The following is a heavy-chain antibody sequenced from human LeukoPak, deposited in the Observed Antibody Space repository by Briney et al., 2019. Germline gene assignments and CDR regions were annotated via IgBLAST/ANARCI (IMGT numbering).Heavy chain of an antibody. D-gene: IGHD4-17*01. J-gene: IGHJ4*02. V-gene: IGHV3-48*03. CDR2: IRGSGTTI. Sequence: GGSLRLSCAGSGFTFSSYEMNWVRQAPGKGLEWVSYIRGSGTTISYADSVKGRFTISRDNAKNSLYLQMNSLRGEDTAIDYCARAAGDYVRFDYWGQGTLVTVSS. CDR3: ARAAGDYVRFDY. CDR1: GFTFSSYE.